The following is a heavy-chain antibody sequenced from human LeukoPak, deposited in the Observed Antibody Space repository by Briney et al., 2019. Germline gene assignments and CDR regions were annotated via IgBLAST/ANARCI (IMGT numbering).Heavy chain of an antibody. D-gene: IGHD3-10*01. Sequence: GGSLRLSCVVSGFTVSSDLMNWVRQAPGKGLEWVSAMNSGGETYYADSVRGRFIISRDKSRNTLYLQTNSLRVDDTAVYYCARGGSMVRGVLWGQGTLVTVSS. CDR1: GFTVSSDL. CDR2: MNSGGET. CDR3: ARGGSMVRGVL. V-gene: IGHV3-53*01. J-gene: IGHJ4*02.